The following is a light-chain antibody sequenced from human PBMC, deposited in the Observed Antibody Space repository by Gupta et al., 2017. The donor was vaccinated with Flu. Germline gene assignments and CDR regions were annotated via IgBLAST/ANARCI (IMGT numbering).Light chain of an antibody. CDR2: RSN. Sequence: QSVMTQPPSTSGTPGQRITFSCSGGNSNIGINYVYWYQQLPGAAPKLLIYRSNQRPSGVPDRFSGSKSGTSASLAISGRRSEDEAEYYCAAWDDSLSGVVFGGGTKLTVL. CDR1: NSNIGINY. V-gene: IGLV1-47*01. J-gene: IGLJ2*01. CDR3: AAWDDSLSGVV.